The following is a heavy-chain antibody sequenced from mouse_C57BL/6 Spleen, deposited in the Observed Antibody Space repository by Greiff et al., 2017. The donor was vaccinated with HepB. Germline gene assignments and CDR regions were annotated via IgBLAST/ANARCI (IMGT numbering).Heavy chain of an antibody. Sequence: VQLQQSGAELVKPGASVKMSCKASGYTFTSYWITWVKQRPGQGLEWIGDIYPVSGSTNYNEKFKSKATLTVDTSSSTAYMQLSSLTSEDSAVYYCARYTTVVGYFDYWGQGTTLTVSS. D-gene: IGHD1-1*01. J-gene: IGHJ2*01. V-gene: IGHV1-55*01. CDR2: IYPVSGST. CDR3: ARYTTVVGYFDY. CDR1: GYTFTSYW.